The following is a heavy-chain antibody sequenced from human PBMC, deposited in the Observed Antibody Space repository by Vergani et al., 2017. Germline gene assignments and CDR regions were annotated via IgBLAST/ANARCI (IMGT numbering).Heavy chain of an antibody. CDR3: AREGRTGSTSWFDS. Sequence: QVQLQESGPGLVKPSETLSLTCTVSGGSIRSYYWSWIRQPPGKGMEWIGYIHYSGTTNYNPSLKSRVTMSLDTSKNQFSLRLSSVTAADTAVYYCAREGRTGSTSWFDSWGQGTLVTVSS. D-gene: IGHD1-7*01. CDR2: IHYSGTT. V-gene: IGHV4-59*01. CDR1: GGSIRSYY. J-gene: IGHJ5*01.